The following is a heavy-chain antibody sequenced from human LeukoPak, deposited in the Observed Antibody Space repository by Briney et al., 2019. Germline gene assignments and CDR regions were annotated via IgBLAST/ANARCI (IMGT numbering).Heavy chain of an antibody. Sequence: GGSLRLSCAASGFTFSSYSMNWVRQAPGKGLEWVSSISSSSSYIYYADSVKGRFTISRDNAENSLYLQMNSLRAEDTAVYYCASNLRYDILTGSDRTDWGQGTLVTVSS. CDR3: ASNLRYDILTGSDRTD. V-gene: IGHV3-21*01. CDR1: GFTFSSYS. CDR2: ISSSSSYI. D-gene: IGHD3-9*01. J-gene: IGHJ4*02.